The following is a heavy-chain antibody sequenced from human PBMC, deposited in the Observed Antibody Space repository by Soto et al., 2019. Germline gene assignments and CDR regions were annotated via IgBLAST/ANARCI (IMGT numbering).Heavy chain of an antibody. J-gene: IGHJ6*02. CDR2: ISAYNGNT. CDR3: ARGWHSSGDYYYGMDV. CDR1: GYTFASYA. Sequence: ASVKVSCKASGYTFASYAISWMRQAPGQGLEWMGWISAYNGNTNYAQKLQGRVTMTTDTSTSTAYMELRSLRSDDTAVYYCARGWHSSGDYYYGMDVWGQGTTVTVSS. V-gene: IGHV1-18*01. D-gene: IGHD6-25*01.